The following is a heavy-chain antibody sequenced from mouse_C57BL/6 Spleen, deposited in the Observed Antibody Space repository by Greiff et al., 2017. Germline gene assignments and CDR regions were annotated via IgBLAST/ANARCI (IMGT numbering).Heavy chain of an antibody. CDR3: TTAYYSNAMDY. V-gene: IGHV14-1*01. Sequence: LVESGAELVRPGASVKLSCTASGFNIKDYYMHWVKQRPEQGLEWIGRIDPEDGDTEYAPKFQGKATMTAETSSNTAYLQLSSLTSEDTAVYYCTTAYYSNAMDYWGQGTSVTVSS. CDR2: IDPEDGDT. D-gene: IGHD2-5*01. CDR1: GFNIKDYY. J-gene: IGHJ4*01.